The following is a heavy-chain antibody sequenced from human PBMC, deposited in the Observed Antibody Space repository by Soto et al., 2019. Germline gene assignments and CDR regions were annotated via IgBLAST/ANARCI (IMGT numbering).Heavy chain of an antibody. CDR3: ASEPNDSSGYYPTYFDS. CDR2: INSDGSST. D-gene: IGHD3-22*01. Sequence: LRLSCAASGFTFSNFWMHWVRQAPGKGLVWVSRINSDGSSTTYADSVKGRFTISRDNAKNTLYLQMNSLRAEDTAVYYCASEPNDSSGYYPTYFDSWGQGTLVT. V-gene: IGHV3-74*03. J-gene: IGHJ4*02. CDR1: GFTFSNFW.